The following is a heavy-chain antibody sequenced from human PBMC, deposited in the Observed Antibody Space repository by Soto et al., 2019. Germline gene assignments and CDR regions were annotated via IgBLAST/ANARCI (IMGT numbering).Heavy chain of an antibody. D-gene: IGHD4-17*01. CDR3: ARVPVTTLYYYYGMDV. CDR1: GYTFTSYA. J-gene: IGHJ6*02. Sequence: GASVKVSCKASGYTFTSYAMHWVRQAPGQRLEWMGWINAGNGNTKYSQKFQGRVTITRDTSASTAYMELSSLRSEDTAVYYCARVPVTTLYYYYGMDVWGQGTTVTVSS. CDR2: INAGNGNT. V-gene: IGHV1-3*01.